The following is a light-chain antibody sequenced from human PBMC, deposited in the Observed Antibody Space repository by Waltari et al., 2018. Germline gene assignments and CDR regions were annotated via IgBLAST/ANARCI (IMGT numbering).Light chain of an antibody. V-gene: IGKV3-20*01. J-gene: IGKJ5*01. CDR2: GAS. CDR3: QQYGSSPLVT. Sequence: EIVLTQSPGPLSLSPGERATLSCRASQSVSSSYFAWYQQRPGQAPRLLIYGASSRATGIPDRFSGSGSGTDFTLTISRLEPEDFAVYYCQQYGSSPLVTFGQGTRLEIK. CDR1: QSVSSSY.